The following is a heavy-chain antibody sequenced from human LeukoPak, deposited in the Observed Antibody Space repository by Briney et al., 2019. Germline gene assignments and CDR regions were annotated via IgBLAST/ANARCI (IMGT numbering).Heavy chain of an antibody. CDR2: IIPIFGTA. D-gene: IGHD1-20*01. CDR3: ARGVELTGTTWFDP. Sequence: SVKVSCKASGGTFSSYAIRWVRQAPGQGLEWMGGIIPIFGTANYAQKFQGRVTITADESTSTAYMELSSLRSEDTAVYYCARGVELTGTTWFDPWGQGTLVTVSS. J-gene: IGHJ5*02. V-gene: IGHV1-69*13. CDR1: GGTFSSYA.